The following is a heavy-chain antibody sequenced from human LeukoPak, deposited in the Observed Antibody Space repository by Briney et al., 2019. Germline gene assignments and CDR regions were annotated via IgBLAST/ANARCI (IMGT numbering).Heavy chain of an antibody. J-gene: IGHJ4*02. CDR3: ARSLTRWLPSSLDY. D-gene: IGHD5-24*01. CDR2: IYSGGST. Sequence: GGSLRLSCAASGFTFSSYAMNWVRQAPGKGLEWVSVIYSGGSTYYADSVKGRFTISRDNSKNTLYLQMNSLRAEDTAVYYCARSLTRWLPSSLDYWGQGTLVTVSS. CDR1: GFTFSSYA. V-gene: IGHV3-53*01.